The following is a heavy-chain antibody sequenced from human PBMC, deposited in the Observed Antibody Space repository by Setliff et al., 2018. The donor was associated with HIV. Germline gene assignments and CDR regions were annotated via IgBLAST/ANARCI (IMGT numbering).Heavy chain of an antibody. CDR2: MSPSGST. J-gene: IGHJ6*02. Sequence: SETLSLTCSVSGGSISSSYWTWIRQPAGMGLEWIGRMSPSGSTSYNPSLRSRLTMSIDTSKNQFSLKLSSVTAADTAVYYCAREDYYYYGMDVWGQGTTVTVSS. CDR3: AREDYYYYGMDV. V-gene: IGHV4-4*07. CDR1: GGSISSSY.